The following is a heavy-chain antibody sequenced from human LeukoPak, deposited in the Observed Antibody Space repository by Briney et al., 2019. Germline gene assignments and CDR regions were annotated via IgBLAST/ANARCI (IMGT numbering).Heavy chain of an antibody. CDR3: ARVQYQLLGIYYYYYMDV. D-gene: IGHD2-2*01. V-gene: IGHV4-61*02. CDR2: IYTSGTI. J-gene: IGHJ6*03. Sequence: SQTLSLTCSVSGGSISSGSYFWTWIRQPAGKGLEWIGRIYTSGTIYYNPSLKSRVTISIDTSKNQFSLKLSSVTAADTAVYYCARVQYQLLGIYYYYYMDVWGKGTTVTISS. CDR1: GGSISSGSYF.